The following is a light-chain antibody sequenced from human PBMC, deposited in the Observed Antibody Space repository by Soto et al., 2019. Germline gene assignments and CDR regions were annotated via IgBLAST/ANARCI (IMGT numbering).Light chain of an antibody. CDR2: DAS. Sequence: DIQMTQSPSSLSASVGDRVTITCQASQDVSNYLNWYQQKLGKAPQLLIYDASTLETGVPSRFSGSGSGTYFSFTISSLQPEDFATYYCQQYSNLITFGQGTRLEIK. J-gene: IGKJ5*01. V-gene: IGKV1-33*01. CDR3: QQYSNLIT. CDR1: QDVSNY.